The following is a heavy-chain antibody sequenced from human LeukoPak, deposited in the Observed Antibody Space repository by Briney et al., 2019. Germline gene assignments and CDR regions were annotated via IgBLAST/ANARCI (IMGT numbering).Heavy chain of an antibody. Sequence: ASVKVSCKASGYTFTNYYMHWVRQAPGQGLEWMGVINPSGGSTSYAQNFQGRVTMTRDMSTSTVYMELSNLRADDTAVYYCARGGVGATTYVWFDPWGQGTLVTVSS. CDR3: ARGGVGATTYVWFDP. CDR1: GYTFTNYY. CDR2: INPSGGST. V-gene: IGHV1-46*01. J-gene: IGHJ5*02. D-gene: IGHD1-26*01.